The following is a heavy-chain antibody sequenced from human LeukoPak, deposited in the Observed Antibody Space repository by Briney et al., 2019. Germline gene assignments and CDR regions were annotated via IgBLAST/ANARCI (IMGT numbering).Heavy chain of an antibody. D-gene: IGHD5-18*01. J-gene: IGHJ4*02. CDR1: GFTFSSYA. CDR3: ARAMAVVYSCGKQDY. Sequence: GGSLRLSCAASGFTFSSYAMNWVRQAPGKGLEWVSSITASGGNTYYADSVKGRFTISRDNSKNTLYLQMNSLRAEDTAVYYCARAMAVVYSCGKQDYWGQGTLVTVSS. V-gene: IGHV3-23*01. CDR2: ITASGGNT.